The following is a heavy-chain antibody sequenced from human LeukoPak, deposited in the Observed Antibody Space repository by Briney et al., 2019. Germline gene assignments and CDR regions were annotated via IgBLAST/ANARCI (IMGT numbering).Heavy chain of an antibody. CDR2: ISYDGSNK. CDR3: AKGPIVVVPAAIGGHFDY. D-gene: IGHD2-2*02. CDR1: GFTFSSYG. V-gene: IGHV3-30*18. J-gene: IGHJ4*02. Sequence: PGGSLRLSCAASGFTFSSYGMPWVRQAPGKGLEWVAVISYDGSNKYYADSVKGRFTISRDNSKNTLYLQMNSLRAEDTAVYYCAKGPIVVVPAAIGGHFDYWGQGTLVTVSS.